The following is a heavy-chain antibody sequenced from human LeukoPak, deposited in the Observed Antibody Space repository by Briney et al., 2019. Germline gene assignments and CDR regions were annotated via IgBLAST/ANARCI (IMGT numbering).Heavy chain of an antibody. CDR1: GGSIRSYY. Sequence: SETLSLTCTVSGGSIRSYYWSWIRQPPGKGLEWIGYIYYSGSTNYNPSLKSRVTISVDTSKNQFSLKLSSVTAADTAVYYCARLGEVAGNSSGDYWGQGTLVTVSS. V-gene: IGHV4-59*01. CDR3: ARLGEVAGNSSGDY. J-gene: IGHJ4*02. CDR2: IYYSGST. D-gene: IGHD6-19*01.